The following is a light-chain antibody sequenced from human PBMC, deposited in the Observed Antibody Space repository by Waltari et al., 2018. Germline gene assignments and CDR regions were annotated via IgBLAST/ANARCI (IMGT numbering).Light chain of an antibody. Sequence: QSALTQPRSVSGSPGQSVTISCTGTSSDVGGYNYVSWYQQHPDKAPKHIIYDINKRPSGVPDRFSGSKSGNTASLTISGLQAEDEADYYCCSYVGSNIYWVFGGGTKLTVL. J-gene: IGLJ3*02. V-gene: IGLV2-11*01. CDR1: SSDVGGYNY. CDR3: CSYVGSNIYWV. CDR2: DIN.